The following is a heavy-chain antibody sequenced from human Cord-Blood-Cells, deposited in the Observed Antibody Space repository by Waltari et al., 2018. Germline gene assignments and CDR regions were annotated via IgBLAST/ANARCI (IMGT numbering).Heavy chain of an antibody. Sequence: QVQLQESGPGLVKPSETLSLTCTVSGGSISSSYWGWIRQPAGKGLDWIGRIYTSGSTNYNPSLKSRVTMSVDTSKNQFSLKLSSVTGADTAVYECARANWNPYYYYYMDVWGKGTTVTVSS. CDR1: GGSISSSY. D-gene: IGHD1-1*01. V-gene: IGHV4-4*07. CDR3: ARANWNPYYYYYMDV. CDR2: IYTSGST. J-gene: IGHJ6*03.